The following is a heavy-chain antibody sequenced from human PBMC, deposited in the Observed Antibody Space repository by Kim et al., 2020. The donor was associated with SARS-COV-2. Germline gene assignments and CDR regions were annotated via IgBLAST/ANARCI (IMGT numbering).Heavy chain of an antibody. CDR2: INTNTGNP. D-gene: IGHD6-19*01. CDR3: ARWGKDSSGYYYYGMDV. J-gene: IGHJ6*02. V-gene: IGHV7-4-1*02. CDR1: GYTFTSYA. Sequence: ASVKVSCKASGYTFTSYAMNWVRQAPGQGLEWMGWINTNTGNPTYAQGFTGRFVFSLDTSVSTAYLQISSLKAEDTAVYYCARWGKDSSGYYYYGMDVWGQGTTVTVSS.